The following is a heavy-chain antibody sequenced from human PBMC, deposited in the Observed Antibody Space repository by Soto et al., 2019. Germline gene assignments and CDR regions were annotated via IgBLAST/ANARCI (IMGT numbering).Heavy chain of an antibody. CDR3: TTFTWVYYYGMDV. V-gene: IGHV3-15*01. CDR1: GFTFSNAW. J-gene: IGHJ6*02. CDR2: IKSKTDGGTT. D-gene: IGHD7-27*01. Sequence: WGSLRLSCAASGFTFSNAWMSWVRQAPGKGLEWVGRIKSKTDGGTTDYAAPVKGRFTISRDDSKNTLYLQMNSLKTEDTAVYYCTTFTWVYYYGMDVWGQGTTVTVSS.